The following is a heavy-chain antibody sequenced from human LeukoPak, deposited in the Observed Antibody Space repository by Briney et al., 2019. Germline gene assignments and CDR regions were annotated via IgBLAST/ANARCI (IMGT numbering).Heavy chain of an antibody. CDR1: GGSFSGYY. Sequence: SETLCLTCAVYGGSFSGYYWSWIRQPPGKGLEWIGEINHSGSTNYNPSLKSRVTISVDTSKNQFSLKLSSVTAADTAVYYCARYGSYGIDYWGQGTLVTVSS. CDR2: INHSGST. V-gene: IGHV4-34*01. D-gene: IGHD1-26*01. J-gene: IGHJ4*02. CDR3: ARYGSYGIDY.